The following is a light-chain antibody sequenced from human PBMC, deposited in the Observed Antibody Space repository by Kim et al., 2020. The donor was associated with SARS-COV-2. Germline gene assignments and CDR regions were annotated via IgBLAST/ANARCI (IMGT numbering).Light chain of an antibody. V-gene: IGLV3-9*01. Sequence: SYELTQPLSESVALGQTARITCGGSSIGAKSVHWYQQKPGQAPVLVIYRDRNRPSGIPERFSGSNSGNTATLTISRAQAGDEADYYCHVWYSNTAVFGGG. CDR3: HVWYSNTAV. J-gene: IGLJ3*02. CDR1: SIGAKS. CDR2: RDR.